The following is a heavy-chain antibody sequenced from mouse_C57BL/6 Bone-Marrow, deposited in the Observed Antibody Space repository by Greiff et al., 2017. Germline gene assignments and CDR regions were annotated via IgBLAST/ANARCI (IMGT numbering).Heavy chain of an antibody. V-gene: IGHV1-64*01. CDR3: ARWGGGSHGYFDV. CDR1: GYTFTSYW. CDR2: IHPNSGST. J-gene: IGHJ1*03. Sequence: VQLQQPGAELVKPGASVKLSCKASGYTFTSYWMHWVKQRPGQGLEWIGMIHPNSGSTNYNAKFKSKATLTVDKSSSTAYMQLSSLTSEDSAVXYGARWGGGSHGYFDVWGTGTTVTVAS. D-gene: IGHD1-1*02.